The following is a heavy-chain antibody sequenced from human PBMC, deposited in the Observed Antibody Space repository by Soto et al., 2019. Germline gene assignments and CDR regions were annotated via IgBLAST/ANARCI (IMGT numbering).Heavy chain of an antibody. CDR1: GFIFSNYS. D-gene: IGHD6-19*01. Sequence: GGSLRLSCAASGFIFSNYSMNWVRQAPGKGLEWVSYISYTSTTMYYADSVRGRFTISSDSAKNSLYLQMNSLRHEDTAVYYCARAGASSAWTLDYWGRGTLVTVSS. CDR3: ARAGASSAWTLDY. CDR2: ISYTSTTM. J-gene: IGHJ4*02. V-gene: IGHV3-48*02.